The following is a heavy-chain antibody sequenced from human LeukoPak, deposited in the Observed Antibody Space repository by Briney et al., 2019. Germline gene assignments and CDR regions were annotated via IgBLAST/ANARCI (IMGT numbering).Heavy chain of an antibody. V-gene: IGHV3-64*01. J-gene: IGHJ3*02. CDR2: ISSSGVST. CDR1: GFTLSSHV. D-gene: IGHD6-13*01. CDR3: ARVKEGSSWSDAFDI. Sequence: GGSLRLTCAASGFTLSSHVMHWVRQAPGKGLEYVSSISSSGVSTDYANSVKGRFTISRDDSQNTLYLQMGGLRTEDMAVYYCARVKEGSSWSDAFDIWGQGTMVTVSS.